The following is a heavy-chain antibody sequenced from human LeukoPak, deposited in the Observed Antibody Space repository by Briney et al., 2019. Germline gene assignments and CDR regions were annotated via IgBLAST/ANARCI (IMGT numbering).Heavy chain of an antibody. V-gene: IGHV4-30-4*08. J-gene: IGHJ4*02. Sequence: SQTLSLTCTVSGGSISSNDHCWGWIRQPRGRSMEWIVYIYYSGRTSDNPSLKTRGAIAVDTSKNQFSLRLSSVSAADTALYYCARSSYDPVGGDYFDFWGQGILVTVSS. CDR1: GGSISSNDHC. D-gene: IGHD3-3*01. CDR2: IYYSGRT. CDR3: ARSSYDPVGGDYFDF.